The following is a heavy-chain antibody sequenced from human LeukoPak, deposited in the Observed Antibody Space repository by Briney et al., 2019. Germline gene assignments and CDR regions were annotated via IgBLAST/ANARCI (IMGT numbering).Heavy chain of an antibody. V-gene: IGHV3-74*01. Sequence: GGSLRLSCAASGFTFSSYWMHWVRQAPGKGLVWVSRINSDGSSTSYADSVKGRFTISRDNAKNTLYLQMNSLRAEDTAVYYCAREQDSLEDAFDTWGQGTMVTVSS. D-gene: IGHD2-15*01. CDR2: INSDGSST. CDR1: GFTFSSYW. J-gene: IGHJ3*02. CDR3: AREQDSLEDAFDT.